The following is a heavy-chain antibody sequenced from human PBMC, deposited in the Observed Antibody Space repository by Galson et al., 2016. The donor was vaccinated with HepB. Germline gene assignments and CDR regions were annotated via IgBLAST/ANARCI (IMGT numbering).Heavy chain of an antibody. V-gene: IGHV4-39*01. CDR3: ARGESGPDAFDI. D-gene: IGHD3-3*01. CDR1: GGSISSRSYY. Sequence: SETLSLTCTVSGGSISSRSYYWGWIRQPPGKGLEWIGSIYDGESTYYNPSLKSRVAISVDTSKNQFSLTLSSVTAADTAVYYCARGESGPDAFDIWGQGTMVTVSS. CDR2: IYDGEST. J-gene: IGHJ3*02.